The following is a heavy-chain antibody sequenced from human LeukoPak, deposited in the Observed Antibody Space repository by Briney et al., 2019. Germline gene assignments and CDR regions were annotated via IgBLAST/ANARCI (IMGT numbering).Heavy chain of an antibody. V-gene: IGHV1-2*02. CDR3: ARDPGYLQPDF. Sequence: GASVKVSCKASGYTFTDYWLHWVRQAPGQGLEWMGCMYPKSGVTGYAQEFQGRVTLTGDTSISTAYMELSSLRSDDTAMYYCARDPGYLQPDFWGQGTLVTVPS. D-gene: IGHD1-1*01. CDR1: GYTFTDYW. CDR2: MYPKSGVT. J-gene: IGHJ4*02.